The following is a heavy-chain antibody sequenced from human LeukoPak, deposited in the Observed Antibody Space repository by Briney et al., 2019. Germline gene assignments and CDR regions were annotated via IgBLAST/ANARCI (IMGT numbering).Heavy chain of an antibody. D-gene: IGHD6-13*01. CDR1: GYTFTSYD. CDR2: MNPNSGNT. V-gene: IGHV1-8*01. J-gene: IGHJ4*02. CDR3: ARVPTRRFSRSWYFLDY. Sequence: ASVKVSCKASGYTFTSYDINWVRQATGQGLEWMGWMNPNSGNTGYAQKFQGRVTMTRNTSISTAYMELSSLRSEDTAVYYCARVPTRRFSRSWYFLDYWGQGTLVTVSS.